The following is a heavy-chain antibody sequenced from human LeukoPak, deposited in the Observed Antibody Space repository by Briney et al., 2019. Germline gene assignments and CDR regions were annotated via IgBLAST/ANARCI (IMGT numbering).Heavy chain of an antibody. CDR2: IKKDGSEK. D-gene: IGHD3-10*01. V-gene: IGHV3-7*01. CDR3: ARVEYRLYYYGSGGPLGY. J-gene: IGHJ4*02. Sequence: GGSLRLSCVASGLTFSSHWMSWVRQAPGKGLEWVANIKKDGSEKYYVDSVKGRFTISRDNTKNSLYLQMNSLRAEDTAVYYCARVEYRLYYYGSGGPLGYWGQGTLVTVSS. CDR1: GLTFSSHW.